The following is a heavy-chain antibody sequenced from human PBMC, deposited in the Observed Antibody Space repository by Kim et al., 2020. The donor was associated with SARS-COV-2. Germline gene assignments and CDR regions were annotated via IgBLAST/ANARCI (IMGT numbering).Heavy chain of an antibody. Sequence: ASVKVSCKASGYIFTSYPISWVRQAPGQGLEWMGWISAYNGNTNYAQNLQGRVTMTTDTSTSTAYMELRSLRSDDTAVYYCARGPPIFGVATAIDSWGQGTPVTISS. D-gene: IGHD3-3*01. CDR1: GYIFTSYP. CDR2: ISAYNGNT. V-gene: IGHV1-18*04. J-gene: IGHJ4*02. CDR3: ARGPPIFGVATAIDS.